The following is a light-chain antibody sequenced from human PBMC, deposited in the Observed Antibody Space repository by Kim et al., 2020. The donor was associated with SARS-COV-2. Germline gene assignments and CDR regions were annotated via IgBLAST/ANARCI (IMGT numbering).Light chain of an antibody. CDR3: SSYTSSSTLV. CDR2: DVS. Sequence: QSTTISCTRTSSDVGGYNYVSWYQQPPGKAPKLMIYDVSNRPSGVSNRFSGSKSGNTASLTISGLQAEDEADYYCSSYTSSSTLVFGGGTQLTVL. J-gene: IGLJ3*02. V-gene: IGLV2-14*03. CDR1: SSDVGGYNY.